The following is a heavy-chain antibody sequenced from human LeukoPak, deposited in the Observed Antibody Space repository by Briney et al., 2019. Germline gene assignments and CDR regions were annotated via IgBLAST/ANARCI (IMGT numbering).Heavy chain of an antibody. CDR1: GYSFTSYW. Sequence: GESLKISCKGSGYSFTSYWIGWVRQMPGKGLEWMGIIYPGDSDTRYSPSFQGQVTISADKSISTAYLQWSSLKASDTAMYYCARLRGGLVVPAATFDYWGQGTLVTVSS. CDR3: ARLRGGLVVPAATFDY. D-gene: IGHD2-2*01. CDR2: IYPGDSDT. J-gene: IGHJ4*02. V-gene: IGHV5-51*01.